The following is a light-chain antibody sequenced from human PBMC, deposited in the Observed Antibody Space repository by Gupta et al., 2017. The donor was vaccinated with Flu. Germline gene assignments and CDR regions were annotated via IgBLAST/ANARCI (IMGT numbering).Light chain of an antibody. V-gene: IGLV2-11*01. J-gene: IGLJ1*01. CDR1: SNDVGAYNR. Sequence: QSAPTQPRSVSGSPGQSVTISCTGTSNDVGAYNRFSWYEQRPGKDPKLILYAVPERPSGGPDRFSCGKYCNTASLIISGRQDEDEADDYWSSHAGRSRVTCVFGTGTTVTVI. CDR2: AVP. CDR3: SSHAGRSRVTCV.